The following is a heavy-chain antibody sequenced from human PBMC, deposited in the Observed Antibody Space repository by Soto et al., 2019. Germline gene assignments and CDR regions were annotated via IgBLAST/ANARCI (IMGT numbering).Heavy chain of an antibody. CDR2: ISWDSGTV. CDR3: AKGQSGIYYGSRHYYYGMDV. D-gene: IGHD3-22*01. V-gene: IGHV3-9*01. Sequence: EVKLVESGGGLVQPGRSLRLSCAASGFTFDDYAMHWVRQAPGKGLEWVSGISWDSGTVDYADSVKGRFTISRDNAKNSLYLRMNSLRVEDTALYYCAKGQSGIYYGSRHYYYGMDVWGQGTTVTVSS. J-gene: IGHJ6*02. CDR1: GFTFDDYA.